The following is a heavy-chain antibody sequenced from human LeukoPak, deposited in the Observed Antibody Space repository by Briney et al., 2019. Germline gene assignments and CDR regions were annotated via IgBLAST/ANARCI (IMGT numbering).Heavy chain of an antibody. CDR2: LDVEDDEP. D-gene: IGHD2-2*01. J-gene: IGHJ6*03. CDR1: GYRLSELS. CDR3: ATEATSPDYNYYMDV. V-gene: IGHV1-24*01. Sequence: GASVKVSCKGSGYRLSELSMHWVRQAPGKGLEWMGGLDVEDDEPIYAQKFQGRVIMTEDTSTDTAYMELSSLRSEDTAVYYCATEATSPDYNYYMDVWGKGTTVTVSS.